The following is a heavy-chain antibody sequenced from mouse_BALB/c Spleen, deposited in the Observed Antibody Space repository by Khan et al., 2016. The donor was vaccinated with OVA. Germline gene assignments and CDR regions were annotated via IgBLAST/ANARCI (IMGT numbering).Heavy chain of an antibody. CDR1: GFTFSSFG. CDR2: ISSGSNTI. V-gene: IGHV5-17*02. Sequence: VQLKESGGGLVQPGGSRKLSCAASGFTFSSFGMHWVRQAPEKGLEWVAYISSGSNTIYYADTVKGRFTISRDNPKNTLFLQMTSLRSEDTAMYYCARSSYSKSMDYWGQGTSVTVSS. CDR3: ARSSYSKSMDY. D-gene: IGHD2-5*01. J-gene: IGHJ4*01.